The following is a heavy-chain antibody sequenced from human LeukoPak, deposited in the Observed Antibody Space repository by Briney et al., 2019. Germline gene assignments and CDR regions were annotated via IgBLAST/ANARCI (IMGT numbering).Heavy chain of an antibody. D-gene: IGHD4-17*01. CDR1: GYTFTGYC. CDR3: AREVTTGQSFDY. V-gene: IGHV1-2*02. J-gene: IGHJ4*02. CDR2: INPNSGGT. Sequence: ASVKVSCKASGYTFTGYCMHWVRQAPGQGLEWMGWINPNSGGTNYAQKFQGRVTMTRDTSISTAYMELSRLRSDDTAVYYCAREVTTGQSFDYWGQGTLVTVSS.